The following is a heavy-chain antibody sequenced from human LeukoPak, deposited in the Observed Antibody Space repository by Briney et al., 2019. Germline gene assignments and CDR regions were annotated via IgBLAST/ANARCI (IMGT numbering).Heavy chain of an antibody. CDR1: GFTFSSYA. V-gene: IGHV3-30*04. J-gene: IGHJ6*03. D-gene: IGHD3-22*01. CDR2: ISFDGKSK. Sequence: GGSLRLSCADSGFTFSSYAMHWVRQAPGKGLEWVAVISFDGKSKYYADSVKGRFIVSRDNSKNRLYLQIDSLSAEDTAVYYCARDYYYYEENGYYGDYYYFYYMDVWGKGTTVTVSS. CDR3: ARDYYYYEENGYYGDYYYFYYMDV.